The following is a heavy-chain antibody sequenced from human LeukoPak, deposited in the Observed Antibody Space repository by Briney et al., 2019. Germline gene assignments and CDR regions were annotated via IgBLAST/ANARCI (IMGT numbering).Heavy chain of an antibody. CDR2: IYYSGST. D-gene: IGHD3-10*01. CDR1: GGSISSGGYY. J-gene: IGHJ4*02. V-gene: IGHV4-31*03. CDR3: ARGSGAVTDRDKVAYYFDY. Sequence: PSETLSLTCTVSGGSISSGGYYWSWIRQHPGKGLEWIGYIYYSGSTNYNPSLKSRVTISVDTSKNQFSLKLSSVTAADTAVYYCARGSGAVTDRDKVAYYFDYWGQGTLVTVSS.